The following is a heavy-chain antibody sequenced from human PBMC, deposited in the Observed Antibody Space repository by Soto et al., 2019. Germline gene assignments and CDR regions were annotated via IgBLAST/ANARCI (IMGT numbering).Heavy chain of an antibody. CDR3: ARGCRVTTVIAPIDF. D-gene: IGHD4-17*01. CDR1: GFTFSNYG. Sequence: GGSLRLSCAASGFTFSNYGIHWVRQAPGKGLEWVAVIWSDGSNRYYADSVKGRFTISRDNSKNALYLQMNNLRAEDTAMYYCARGCRVTTVIAPIDFWGQGTLVTVSS. J-gene: IGHJ4*02. CDR2: IWSDGSNR. V-gene: IGHV3-33*01.